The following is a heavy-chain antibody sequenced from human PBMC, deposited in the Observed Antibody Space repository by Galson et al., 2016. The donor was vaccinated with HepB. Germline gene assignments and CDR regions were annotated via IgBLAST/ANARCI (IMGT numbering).Heavy chain of an antibody. CDR3: ARSSYGPFNWFDP. Sequence: SETLSLTCTVSGGTFSSSSYYWGWIRQPPGKGLEWIGYMYYRGSAYYNSSLKSRVTISGDTSKNQFSLNLRSVTATDTAVYYCARSSYGPFNWFDPWGQGILVTVPS. V-gene: IGHV4-39*01. D-gene: IGHD3-16*01. CDR1: GGTFSSSSYY. CDR2: MYYRGSA. J-gene: IGHJ5*02.